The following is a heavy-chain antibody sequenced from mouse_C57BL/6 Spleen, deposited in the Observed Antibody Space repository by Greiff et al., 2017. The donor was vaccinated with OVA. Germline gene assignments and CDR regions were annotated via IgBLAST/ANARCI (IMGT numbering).Heavy chain of an antibody. CDR3: ARKGGLRRYFDV. D-gene: IGHD2-2*01. V-gene: IGHV1-18*01. CDR2: INPNNGGT. J-gene: IGHJ1*03. Sequence: VQLQQSGPELVKPGASVKIPCKASGYTFTDYNMDWVKQSHGKSLEWIGDINPNNGGTIYNQKFKGKATLTVDKSSSTAYMELRSLTSEDTAVYDCARKGGLRRYFDVWGTGTTVTVSS. CDR1: GYTFTDYN.